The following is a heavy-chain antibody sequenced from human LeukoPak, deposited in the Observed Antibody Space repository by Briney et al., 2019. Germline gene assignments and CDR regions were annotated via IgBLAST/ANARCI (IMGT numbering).Heavy chain of an antibody. CDR2: INPNSGGT. Sequence: GASVKVSCKASGYTFTSYGISWVRQAPGQGLEWMGWINPNSGGTNYAQKFQGRVTMTRDTSISTAYMELSRLRSDDTAVYYCARDHGMATIIYFDYWGQGTLITVSS. CDR1: GYTFTSYG. D-gene: IGHD5-24*01. J-gene: IGHJ4*02. V-gene: IGHV1-2*02. CDR3: ARDHGMATIIYFDY.